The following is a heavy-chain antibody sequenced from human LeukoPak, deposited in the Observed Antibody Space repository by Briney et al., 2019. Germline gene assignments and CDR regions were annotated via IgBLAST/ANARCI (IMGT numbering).Heavy chain of an antibody. J-gene: IGHJ4*02. CDR3: AKESGSGYPDY. CDR1: GFTFSSYN. D-gene: IGHD3-22*01. Sequence: GGSLRLSCAASGFTFSSYNMNWVRQAPGKGLEWVSNISGGGETTYYADSVKGRFPISRDNSKNTLYLQMNSLRAEDTAVYYCAKESGSGYPDYWGQGTLVSVSS. CDR2: ISGGGETT. V-gene: IGHV3-23*01.